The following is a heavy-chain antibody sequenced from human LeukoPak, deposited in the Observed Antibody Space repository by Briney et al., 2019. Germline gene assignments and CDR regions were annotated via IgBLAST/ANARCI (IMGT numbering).Heavy chain of an antibody. V-gene: IGHV3-48*03. CDR2: ISSSGSTI. CDR3: ARVTLWFGELFPDY. D-gene: IGHD3-10*01. J-gene: IGHJ4*02. CDR1: GFTFSSYE. Sequence: GGSLRLSCVASGFTFSSYEMNWVRQAPGKGLEWVSYISSSGSTIYYADSVKGRFTISRDNAKNSLYLQMNSLRAEDTAVYYCARVTLWFGELFPDYWGQGTLVTVSS.